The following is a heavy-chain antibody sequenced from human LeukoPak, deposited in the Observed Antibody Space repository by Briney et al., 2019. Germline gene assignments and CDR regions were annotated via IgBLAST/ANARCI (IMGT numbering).Heavy chain of an antibody. CDR1: GFTLSAHG. D-gene: IGHD1-14*01. J-gene: IGHJ4*02. V-gene: IGHV3-33*01. CDR3: ARDEVITFRLFDH. CDR2: IWYDGNTK. Sequence: PGGSLRLSCAASGFTLSAHGMHWVRQAPGKGLEWLAVIWYDGNTKYYSDSVKGRFTISRDSSKNTLYLEMNNLRAEDTAVYYCARDEVITFRLFDHWGQGTLVTVSS.